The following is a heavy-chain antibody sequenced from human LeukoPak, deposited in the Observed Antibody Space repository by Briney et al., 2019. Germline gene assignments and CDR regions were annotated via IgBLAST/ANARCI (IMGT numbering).Heavy chain of an antibody. CDR2: ISYDGSNK. Sequence: GRSLRLSCAASGFTFSSYAMHWVRQAPGKGLEWVAVISYDGSNKYYADSVKGRFTISRDNSKNTLYLQMNSLRAEDTAVYYCATCRCPEAAFQHWGRGTLVTVSS. J-gene: IGHJ1*01. CDR3: ATCRCPEAAFQH. V-gene: IGHV3-30*04. CDR1: GFTFSSYA. D-gene: IGHD6-19*01.